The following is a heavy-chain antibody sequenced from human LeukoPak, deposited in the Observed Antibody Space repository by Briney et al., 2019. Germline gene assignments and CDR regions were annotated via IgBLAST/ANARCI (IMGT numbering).Heavy chain of an antibody. CDR3: AKETANSDSSHFDY. V-gene: IGHV3-9*01. CDR2: ISWNSGSI. D-gene: IGHD6-13*01. J-gene: IGHJ4*02. CDR1: GFTFDDYT. Sequence: PGRSLRLSCAASGFTFDDYTKHWVRQAPGKGLEWVSGISWNSGSIGYADSVKGRFTISRDNAKNSLYLQMNSLRAEDTALYYCAKETANSDSSHFDYWGQGTLVTVSS.